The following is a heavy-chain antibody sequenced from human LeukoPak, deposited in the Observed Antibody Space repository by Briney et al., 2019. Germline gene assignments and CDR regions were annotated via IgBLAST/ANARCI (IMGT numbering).Heavy chain of an antibody. D-gene: IGHD6-13*01. CDR1: GGSISSYY. V-gene: IGHV4-59*08. CDR2: IYYSGST. Sequence: PSETLSLTCTVSGGSISSYYWSWIRQPPGKGLEWIGYIYYSGSTNYNPSLKSRVTISVDTSKDQFSLKLSSVTAADTAVYYCARHGSGWFYFDYWGQVTLVTVSS. CDR3: ARHGSGWFYFDY. J-gene: IGHJ4*02.